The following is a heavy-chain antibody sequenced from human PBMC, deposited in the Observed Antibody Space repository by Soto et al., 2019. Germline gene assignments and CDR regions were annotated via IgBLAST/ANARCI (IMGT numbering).Heavy chain of an antibody. CDR1: GFTFNSYA. J-gene: IGHJ5*02. D-gene: IGHD1-20*01. CDR3: VKGGVTGPKRNWFDP. Sequence: GGSLRLSCSAPGFTFNSYAMHWVRQAPGKGLEYVSGISATGGSTYHADSVKGRVTISRDNPKNTLYLQLTSLRIDDTAVYYCVKGGVTGPKRNWFDPWGQGALVTVSS. CDR2: ISATGGST. V-gene: IGHV3-64D*06.